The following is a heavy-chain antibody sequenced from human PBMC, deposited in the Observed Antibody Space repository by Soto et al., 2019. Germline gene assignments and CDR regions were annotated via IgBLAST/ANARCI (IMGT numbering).Heavy chain of an antibody. J-gene: IGHJ5*02. CDR3: ARTLRGVAAAVTNWFDP. CDR2: ISAYNGNT. D-gene: IGHD6-13*01. V-gene: IGHV1-18*01. Sequence: ASVKVSCKASGYTFTSYGISWVRQAPGQGLEWMGWISAYNGNTNYAQKLQGRVTMTTDTSTSTAYMELRSLRSDDTAVYYCARTLRGVAAAVTNWFDPWGQGTLVTVSS. CDR1: GYTFTSYG.